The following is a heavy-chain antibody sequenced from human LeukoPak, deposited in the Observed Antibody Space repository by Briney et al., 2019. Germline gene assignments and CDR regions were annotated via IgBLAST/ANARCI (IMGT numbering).Heavy chain of an antibody. Sequence: ASVKVSCKASGYTFTSYGISWVRQAPGQGLEWMGWISAYNGSTNYAQKLQGRVTMTTDTSTSTAYMELRSLRSDDTAVYYCARGYCSGGSCYWGYWGQGTLVTVSS. D-gene: IGHD2-15*01. CDR2: ISAYNGST. CDR3: ARGYCSGGSCYWGY. CDR1: GYTFTSYG. J-gene: IGHJ4*02. V-gene: IGHV1-18*01.